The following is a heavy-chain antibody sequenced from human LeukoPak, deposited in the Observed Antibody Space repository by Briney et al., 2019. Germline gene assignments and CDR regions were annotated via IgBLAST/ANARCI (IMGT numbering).Heavy chain of an antibody. Sequence: PSETLSLTCTVSGGSISSSSYYWGWIRQPPGKGLEWIGSIYYSGSTNYNPSLKSRVTISVDTSKNQFSLKLSSVTAADTAVYYCARDYSSGHVNWFDPWGQGTLVTVSS. D-gene: IGHD6-19*01. V-gene: IGHV4-39*07. CDR3: ARDYSSGHVNWFDP. CDR1: GGSISSSSYY. J-gene: IGHJ5*02. CDR2: IYYSGST.